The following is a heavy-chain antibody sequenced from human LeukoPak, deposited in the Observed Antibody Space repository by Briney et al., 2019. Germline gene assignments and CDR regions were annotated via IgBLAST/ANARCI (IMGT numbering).Heavy chain of an antibody. D-gene: IGHD3-22*01. CDR3: ARVNYDSSGYTNDI. Sequence: GGSLRLSCAASGFTFSSYAMHWVRQAPGKGLEWVAVISYDGSNKYYADSVKGRFTISRDNSKNTLYLQMNSLRAEDTAVYYCARVNYDSSGYTNDIWGQGTMVTVSS. V-gene: IGHV3-30*04. CDR1: GFTFSSYA. J-gene: IGHJ3*02. CDR2: ISYDGSNK.